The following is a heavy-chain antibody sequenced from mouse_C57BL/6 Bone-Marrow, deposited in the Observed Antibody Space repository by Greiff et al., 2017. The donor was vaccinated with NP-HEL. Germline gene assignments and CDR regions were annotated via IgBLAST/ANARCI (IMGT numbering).Heavy chain of an antibody. CDR2: IYPGSGST. J-gene: IGHJ4*01. CDR3: ASYGNSPYYAMDY. CDR1: GYTFTSYW. D-gene: IGHD2-1*01. Sequence: QVQLQQPGAELVKPGASVKMSCKASGYTFTSYWITWVKQRPGQGLEWIGDIYPGSGSTNYNEKFKSKATLTVDTSSSTAYMQLSSLTSEDSAVYYCASYGNSPYYAMDYWGQGTSVTVSS. V-gene: IGHV1-55*01.